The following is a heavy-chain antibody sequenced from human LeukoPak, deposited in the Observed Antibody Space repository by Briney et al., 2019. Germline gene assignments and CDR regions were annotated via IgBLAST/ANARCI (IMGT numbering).Heavy chain of an antibody. D-gene: IGHD3-9*01. J-gene: IGHJ3*02. Sequence: SETLSLTCTVSGGSISSYYLSWIRQPPGKGLEWFGDIYYSGNTKYKPSLKSRVTISVDTAKNQFSLKVTSVTAADTAVYYCARERYDILTGPLKAFDIWGQGTMVTVSS. V-gene: IGHV4-59*01. CDR2: IYYSGNT. CDR1: GGSISSYY. CDR3: ARERYDILTGPLKAFDI.